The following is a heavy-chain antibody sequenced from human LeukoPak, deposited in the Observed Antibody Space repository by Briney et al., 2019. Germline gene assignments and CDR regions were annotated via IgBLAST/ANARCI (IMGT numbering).Heavy chain of an antibody. J-gene: IGHJ6*02. V-gene: IGHV3-30*19. D-gene: IGHD4-17*01. CDR2: ISYDGSNK. CDR1: GFTFSSYG. Sequence: GGSLRLSCAASGFTFSSYGMHWVRQAPGKGLEWVAVISYDGSNKYYADSVKGRFTISRDNSKNTLYLQMNSLRAEDTAVYYCAREDNYGSYYYYGMDVWGQGTTVTVSS. CDR3: AREDNYGSYYYYGMDV.